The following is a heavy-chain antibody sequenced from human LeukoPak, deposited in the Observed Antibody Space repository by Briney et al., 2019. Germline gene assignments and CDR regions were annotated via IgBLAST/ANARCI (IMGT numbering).Heavy chain of an antibody. D-gene: IGHD3-10*01. V-gene: IGHV4-4*02. J-gene: IGHJ4*02. CDR2: IYHSGST. CDR3: ARDIALGSGKYYFDY. Sequence: SETLSLTSAVTGGSISSSNWWSWVRQPPGKGLEWIGEIYHSGSTNYDPSLKSRVTISVDKSKNQFSLRLSSVTAADTAVYFCARDIALGSGKYYFDYWGQGTLVTVSS. CDR1: GGSISSSNW.